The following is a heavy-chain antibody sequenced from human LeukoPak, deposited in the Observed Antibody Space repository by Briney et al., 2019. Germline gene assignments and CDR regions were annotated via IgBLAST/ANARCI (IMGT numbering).Heavy chain of an antibody. Sequence: ASVKFSCKASGYTFTSYGISWVRQAPGQGLEWMGWISAYNGNTNYAQKLQGRVTMTTDTSTSTAYMELRSLRSDDTAVYYCAREIKYGGRYNWFDPWGQGTLVTVSS. CDR2: ISAYNGNT. J-gene: IGHJ5*02. CDR3: AREIKYGGRYNWFDP. CDR1: GYTFTSYG. D-gene: IGHD4-23*01. V-gene: IGHV1-18*01.